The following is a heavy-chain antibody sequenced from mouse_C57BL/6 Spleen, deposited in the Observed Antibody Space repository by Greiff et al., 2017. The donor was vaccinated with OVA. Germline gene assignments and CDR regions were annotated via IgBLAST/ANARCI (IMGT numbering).Heavy chain of an antibody. CDR3: ASSGYYYGSSRDY. J-gene: IGHJ2*01. CDR2: IYPGDGDT. Sequence: QVQLQQSGAELVKPGASVKISCKASGYAFSSYWMNWVKQRPGKGLEWIGQIYPGDGDTNYNGKFKGKATLTADKSYSTAYMQLSSLTSEDSAVYFCASSGYYYGSSRDYWGQGTTLTVSS. D-gene: IGHD1-1*01. CDR1: GYAFSSYW. V-gene: IGHV1-80*01.